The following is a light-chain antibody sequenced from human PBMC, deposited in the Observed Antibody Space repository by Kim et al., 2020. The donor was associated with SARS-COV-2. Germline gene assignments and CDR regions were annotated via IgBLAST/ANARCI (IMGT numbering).Light chain of an antibody. Sequence: SLSPGGRATLSCRASQNVKNNYLAWYQQKRGQPPRLLIYESSTRATGIPDRFGGSGSGTDFTLTISRLEPEDFAVYYCHQYGSSPTFGGGTKVEI. CDR1: QNVKNNY. CDR2: ESS. V-gene: IGKV3-20*01. J-gene: IGKJ4*01. CDR3: HQYGSSPT.